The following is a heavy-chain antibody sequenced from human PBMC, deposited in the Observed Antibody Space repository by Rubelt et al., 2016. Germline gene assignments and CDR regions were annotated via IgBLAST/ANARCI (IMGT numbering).Heavy chain of an antibody. V-gene: IGHV5-51*01. CDR2: IYPGDSDT. Sequence: IEWMGIIYPGDSDTRYSPSLQGQVTISADKSISTAYLQWSSLKASDTAMYYCARHPDSGSYGVDYWGQGTLVTVSS. D-gene: IGHD1-26*01. J-gene: IGHJ4*02. CDR3: ARHPDSGSYGVDY.